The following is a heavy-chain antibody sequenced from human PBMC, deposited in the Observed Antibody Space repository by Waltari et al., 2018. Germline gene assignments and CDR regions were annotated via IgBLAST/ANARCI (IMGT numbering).Heavy chain of an antibody. CDR3: AKDLGGSGWYIDY. Sequence: QVQLVESGGGVVQPGRSLRLSCAASGFTFSSYGMPWVRQAPGKGLEWVAVISYDGSNKYYADSVKGRFTISRDNSKNTLYLQMNSLRAEDTAVYYCAKDLGGSGWYIDYWGQGTLVTVSS. V-gene: IGHV3-30*18. J-gene: IGHJ4*02. CDR2: ISYDGSNK. D-gene: IGHD6-19*01. CDR1: GFTFSSYG.